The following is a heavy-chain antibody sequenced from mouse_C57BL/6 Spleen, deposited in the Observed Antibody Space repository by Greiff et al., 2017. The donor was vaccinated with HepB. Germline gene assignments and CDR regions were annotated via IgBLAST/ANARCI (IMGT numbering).Heavy chain of an antibody. D-gene: IGHD1-1*01. CDR1: GYTFTDHT. CDR3: ARKEGFYYGSTRAMDY. CDR2: IYPRDGST. V-gene: IGHV1-78*01. Sequence: QVQLQQSDAELVKPGASVKISCKVSGYTFTDHTIHWMKQRPEQGLEWIGYIYPRDGSTKYNEKFKGKATLTADKSSSTAYMQLNSLTSEDSAVYFCARKEGFYYGSTRAMDYWGQGTSVTVSS. J-gene: IGHJ4*01.